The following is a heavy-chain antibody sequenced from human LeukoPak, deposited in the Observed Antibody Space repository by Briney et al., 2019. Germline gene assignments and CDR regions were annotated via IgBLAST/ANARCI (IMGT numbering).Heavy chain of an antibody. CDR2: IYYSGST. CDR3: ARTLGSDFDY. V-gene: IGHV4-59*01. J-gene: IGHJ4*02. CDR1: GGSISSYY. D-gene: IGHD2-15*01. Sequence: SETLSLTCTVSGGSISSYYWSWIRQPPGKGLEWIGYIYYSGSTNYNPSLKSRVTISVDTSKNQFSLKLRSVTAAGTAVYYCARTLGSDFDYWGQGTLVTVSS.